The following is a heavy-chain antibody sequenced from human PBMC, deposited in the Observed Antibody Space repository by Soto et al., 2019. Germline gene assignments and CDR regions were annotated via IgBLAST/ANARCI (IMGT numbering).Heavy chain of an antibody. D-gene: IGHD2-2*02. CDR3: AKEASDCSSTSCFTNWFDP. V-gene: IGHV3-23*01. J-gene: IGHJ5*02. CDR1: GFTFSSYG. Sequence: GGSLRLSCAASGFTFSSYGMSWVRQAPGKGLEWVSGISGGGGSTEYADSVKGRFTISRDNSKNTLYLQMNSLRAEDTAVYYCAKEASDCSSTSCFTNWFDPWGQGTQVTVS. CDR2: ISGGGGST.